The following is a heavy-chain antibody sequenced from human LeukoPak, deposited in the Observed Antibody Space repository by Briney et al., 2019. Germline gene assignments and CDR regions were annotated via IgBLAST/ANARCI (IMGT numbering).Heavy chain of an antibody. Sequence: GGSLRLSCAASGFRLSYHDVHWVRQAPGKGLEFVSSIGAAGAHTFYADSVKGRFTISRGNFQSTMYLQMDGLRPEDSAVYYCARELGGTITGGFDIWGQGTVVTVSS. CDR2: IGAAGAHT. CDR1: GFRLSYHD. J-gene: IGHJ3*02. V-gene: IGHV3-64*02. D-gene: IGHD1-14*01. CDR3: ARELGGTITGGFDI.